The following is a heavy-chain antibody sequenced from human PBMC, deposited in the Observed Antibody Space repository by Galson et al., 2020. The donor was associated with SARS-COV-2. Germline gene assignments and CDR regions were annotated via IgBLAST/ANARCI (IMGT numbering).Heavy chain of an antibody. V-gene: IGHV1-46*01. Sequence: ASVKVSCKASGYTFSNYYVHWVRQAPGQGLEWVGIIDPSVDKTTFDQKVRGRITVTRDTSTSTVYMELRGLRFEDTAIYYCARGVPVAGRSEYLQHWGQGTLVTVSS. CDR2: IDPSVDKT. J-gene: IGHJ1*01. CDR3: ARGVPVAGRSEYLQH. D-gene: IGHD6-19*01. CDR1: GYTFSNYY.